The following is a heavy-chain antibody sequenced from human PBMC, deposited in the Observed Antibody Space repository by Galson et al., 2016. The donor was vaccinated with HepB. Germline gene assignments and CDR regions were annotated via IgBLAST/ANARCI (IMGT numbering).Heavy chain of an antibody. J-gene: IGHJ4*02. Sequence: SLRLSCAASGFTFRYSWMHWVRQAPGEGLIWVAQIDSAGTGIVYTDSVRGRFIASRDNARNTLSLRLSGLRAEDTAVYSFARDRGGLGPTTIAYWGQGTLVTVSS. D-gene: IGHD2-15*01. V-gene: IGHV3-74*01. CDR2: IDSAGTGI. CDR1: GFTFRYSW. CDR3: ARDRGGLGPTTIAY.